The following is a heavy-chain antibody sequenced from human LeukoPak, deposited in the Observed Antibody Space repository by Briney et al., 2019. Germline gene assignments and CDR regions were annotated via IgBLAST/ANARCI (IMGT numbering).Heavy chain of an antibody. D-gene: IGHD3-10*01. CDR3: AKSGDRTSMRFGELN. V-gene: IGHV3-23*01. CDR1: GCTFNNYG. CDR2: ISGSGATT. Sequence: PGGSLRLSCAASGCTFNNYGMSWVRQAPDKGLEWVSAISGSGATTYYADSVKGRFTISRDNSKNTLYLQMSSLRAEDTAVYYCAKSGDRTSMRFGELNWGQGTLVTVSS. J-gene: IGHJ4*02.